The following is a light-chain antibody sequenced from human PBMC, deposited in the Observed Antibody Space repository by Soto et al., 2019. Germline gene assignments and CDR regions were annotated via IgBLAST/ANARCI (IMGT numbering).Light chain of an antibody. J-gene: IGKJ3*01. Sequence: DIQMTKSPSSLSASVGDRVTITCRASQGISNNLAWYQQKPGKVPKLLIYAASTLQSGVPSRFSGSGSVTDFTLTISSLQAEYVATYYCQKYSSAPHTFGPGPKVVIK. V-gene: IGKV1-27*01. CDR3: QKYSSAPHT. CDR1: QGISNN. CDR2: AAS.